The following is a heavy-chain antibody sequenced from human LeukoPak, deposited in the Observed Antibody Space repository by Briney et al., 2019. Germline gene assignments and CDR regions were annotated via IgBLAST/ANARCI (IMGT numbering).Heavy chain of an antibody. D-gene: IGHD1/OR15-1a*01. J-gene: IGHJ3*02. CDR2: YTSGST. Sequence: YTSGSTNYNPFLKSRVTISVDTSKNQFSLKLSSVTAADTAVYYCARGRGTTGDWAAFDIWGQGTMVTVSS. CDR3: ARGRGTTGDWAAFDI. V-gene: IGHV4-4*07.